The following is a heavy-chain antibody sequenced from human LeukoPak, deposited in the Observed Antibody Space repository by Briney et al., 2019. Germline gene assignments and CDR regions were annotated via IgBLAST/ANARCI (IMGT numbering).Heavy chain of an antibody. V-gene: IGHV1-18*01. CDR2: ISAYNGNT. Sequence: VSVKVSCKASGYTFSSYGISWVRQAPGQRPEWMGWISAYNGNTNYAQKFQGRVTMITDTSTSTAYMELRSLRSDDTAVYYCARDGFFGSGIVGAFDIWGQGTMVTVSS. CDR3: ARDGFFGSGIVGAFDI. J-gene: IGHJ3*02. D-gene: IGHD3-10*01. CDR1: GYTFSSYG.